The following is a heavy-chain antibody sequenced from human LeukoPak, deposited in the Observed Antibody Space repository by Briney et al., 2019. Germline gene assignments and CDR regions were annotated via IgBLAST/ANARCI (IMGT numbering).Heavy chain of an antibody. CDR1: GFTFSSYA. CDR2: ISYDGSNK. CDR3: ARDQQWLSRYFDY. D-gene: IGHD6-19*01. J-gene: IGHJ4*02. V-gene: IGHV3-30-3*01. Sequence: PGGSLRLSCAASGFTFSSYAMHWVRQAPGKGLEWVAVISYDGSNKYYADSVKGRFTISRDNSKNTLYLQMNSLRAEDTAVYYCARDQQWLSRYFDYWGQGTLVTVSS.